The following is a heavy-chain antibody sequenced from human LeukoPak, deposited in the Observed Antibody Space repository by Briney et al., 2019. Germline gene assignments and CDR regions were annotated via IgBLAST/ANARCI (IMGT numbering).Heavy chain of an antibody. D-gene: IGHD3-22*01. CDR3: ARGPPPTYYYDSSGNQDYYYGMDV. CDR1: GYTFPNYD. Sequence: ASVKVSCKASGYTFPNYDINWVRQATGQGLEWMGWMNPNSGNTGYAQKFQGRVTMTRNTSISTAYMELSSLRSEDTAVYYCARGPPPTYYYDSSGNQDYYYGMDVWGQGTTVTVSS. V-gene: IGHV1-8*01. J-gene: IGHJ6*02. CDR2: MNPNSGNT.